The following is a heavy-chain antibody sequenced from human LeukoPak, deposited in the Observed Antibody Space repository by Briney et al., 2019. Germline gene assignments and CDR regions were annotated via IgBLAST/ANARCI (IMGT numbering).Heavy chain of an antibody. CDR2: LRYDARNA. J-gene: IGHJ4*02. CDR1: GLIFSNYG. Sequence: GGSLRLSCPTSGLIFSNYGMHWVRQAPDKGLEWVAYLRYDARNAYYAESLNGRFIISRDNSKNTLYLEMNSLRADDTGVYSCAKDSNSGYVSVGPDYWGLGTLVTVSS. D-gene: IGHD5-12*01. CDR3: AKDSNSGYVSVGPDY. V-gene: IGHV3-30*02.